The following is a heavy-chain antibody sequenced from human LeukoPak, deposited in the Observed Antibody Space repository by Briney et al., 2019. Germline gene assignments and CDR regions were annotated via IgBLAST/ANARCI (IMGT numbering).Heavy chain of an antibody. CDR3: SRKMGAFDY. Sequence: SQTLSLTCTISGDSVTSYGAAWTWIRQSPSRGLEWLGGTYLSSKWYTDYAAFVKGRITISPDTSKNQVSLQLNSVTPEDTAIYYCSRKMGAFDYWGQGTLVTVSS. V-gene: IGHV6-1*01. D-gene: IGHD1-26*01. J-gene: IGHJ4*02. CDR2: TYLSSKWYT. CDR1: GDSVTSYGAA.